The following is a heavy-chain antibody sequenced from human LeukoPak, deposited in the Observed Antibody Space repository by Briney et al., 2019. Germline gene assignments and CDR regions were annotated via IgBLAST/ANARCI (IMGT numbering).Heavy chain of an antibody. Sequence: SVKVSCKASGGTFSSYAISWVRQAPGQGLEWMGGIIPIFGTANYAQKFQGRVTITADKSTSTAYMELSSLRSEDTAVYYCARESRRPSTFLYSRSWFDPWGQGTLVTVSS. V-gene: IGHV1-69*06. CDR2: IIPIFGTA. D-gene: IGHD5-12*01. J-gene: IGHJ5*02. CDR1: GGTFSSYA. CDR3: ARESRRPSTFLYSRSWFDP.